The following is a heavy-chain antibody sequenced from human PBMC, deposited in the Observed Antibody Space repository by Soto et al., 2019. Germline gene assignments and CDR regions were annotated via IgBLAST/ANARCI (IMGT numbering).Heavy chain of an antibody. CDR3: ALRKTGSFFDY. V-gene: IGHV3-23*01. J-gene: IGHJ4*02. Sequence: LRLSCAASGFTFSTYAMSWVRQAPGKGLDWVSAIGASGAGTYYADSVKGRFTISRDNSRNTLHLQMNNLRAEDTAVYYCALRKTGSFFDYWGQGTLVTVSS. D-gene: IGHD1-26*01. CDR1: GFTFSTYA. CDR2: IGASGAGT.